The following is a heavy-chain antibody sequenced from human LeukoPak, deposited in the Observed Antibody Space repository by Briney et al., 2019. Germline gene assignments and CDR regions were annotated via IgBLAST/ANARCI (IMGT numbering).Heavy chain of an antibody. D-gene: IGHD1-1*01. CDR3: ARGATTGTTKPFDY. CDR1: GGSISNSSYY. J-gene: IGHJ4*02. V-gene: IGHV4-39*07. Sequence: SETLSLTCTVSGGSISNSSYYWGWIRQPPGKGLEWIGSIYYSGSTYYNPSLKSRVTISVDTSKNQFSLKLSSVTAADTAVYYCARGATTGTTKPFDYWGQGTLVTVSS. CDR2: IYYSGST.